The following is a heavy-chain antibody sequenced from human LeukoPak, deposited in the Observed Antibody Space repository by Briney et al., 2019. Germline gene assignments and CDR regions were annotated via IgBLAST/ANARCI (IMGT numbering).Heavy chain of an antibody. J-gene: IGHJ5*02. V-gene: IGHV1-2*02. Sequence: GASVKVSCKASGYTFTGYYMHWVRQAPGQGLEWMGWINPNSGGANYAQKFQGRVTMTRDTSISTAYMELSRLRSDDTAVYYRAREGLTGMYNWFDPWGQGTLVTVSS. CDR1: GYTFTGYY. CDR3: AREGLTGMYNWFDP. CDR2: INPNSGGA. D-gene: IGHD7-27*01.